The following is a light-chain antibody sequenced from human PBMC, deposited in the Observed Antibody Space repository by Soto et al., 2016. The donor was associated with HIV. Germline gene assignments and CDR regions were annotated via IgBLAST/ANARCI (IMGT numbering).Light chain of an antibody. CDR1: NVGTQS. CDR3: QVWDRRSDHVV. CDR2: DDS. V-gene: IGLV3-21*03. J-gene: IGLJ3*02. Sequence: SYVLTQPPSVSVAPGKTARITCGGDNVGTQSVHWHQQRPGQAPVLVVFDDSDRSSGIPDRFSGSKSGNTATLTINRVDAGDEADYYCQVWDRRSDHVVFGGGTKLSV.